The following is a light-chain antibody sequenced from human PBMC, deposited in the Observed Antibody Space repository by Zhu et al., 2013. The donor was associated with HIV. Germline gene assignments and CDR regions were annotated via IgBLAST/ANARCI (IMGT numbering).Light chain of an antibody. CDR1: SADIGNYNL. Sequence: QSALTQPASVSGSPGQSITISCTGTSADIGNYNLVSWYQQHPGKAPKLFIYEVSNRPSGVSNRFSGSKSGNTASLSISGLQAEDEADYYCNSYTSSSTLVFGTGTKVTV. CDR3: NSYTSSSTLV. CDR2: EVS. J-gene: IGLJ1*01. V-gene: IGLV2-14*02.